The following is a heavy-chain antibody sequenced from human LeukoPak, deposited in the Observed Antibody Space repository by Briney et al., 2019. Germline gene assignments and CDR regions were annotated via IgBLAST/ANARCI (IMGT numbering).Heavy chain of an antibody. Sequence: SQTLSLTCTVSGDSISGNFYFWSWIRQTAGKRLEWIGRIYASGAASYNPSLKSRVTISVDTSKNQYFLKLKSVTAADTAVYYCARESVYYYGPFDPWGQGTRVIVSS. CDR3: ARESVYYYGPFDP. CDR2: IYASGAA. D-gene: IGHD3-22*01. J-gene: IGHJ5*02. V-gene: IGHV4-61*02. CDR1: GDSISGNFYF.